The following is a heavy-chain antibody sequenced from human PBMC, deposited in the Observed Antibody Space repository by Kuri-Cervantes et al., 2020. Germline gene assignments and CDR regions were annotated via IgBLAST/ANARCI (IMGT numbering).Heavy chain of an antibody. CDR1: GGSFSAYC. J-gene: IGHJ5*02. V-gene: IGHV4-34*01. D-gene: IGHD3-10*01. CDR3: ARGARRGGNWFDP. Sequence: SETLSLTCAVYGGSFSAYCWTWIRQPPGKGLEWIGEINHSGSTNYNPSLKSRVTISLDTSKNQFSLKLSSVTAADTAVYYCARGARRGGNWFDPWGQGTPVTVSS. CDR2: INHSGST.